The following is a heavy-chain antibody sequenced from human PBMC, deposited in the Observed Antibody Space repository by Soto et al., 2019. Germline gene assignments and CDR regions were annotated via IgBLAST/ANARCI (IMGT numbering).Heavy chain of an antibody. CDR1: KFSFSGYW. CDR2: VNPDGSTT. Sequence: EVQLVESGGGLVQPGGSLRLSCAASKFSFSGYWMHWVRQAPGKGVMWVSRVNPDGSTTTYADSVKGRFTISRDNAKNTVFLQMNSLRADDTAVYYCAKVASGSYDWFDPWGQGTLVTVSS. J-gene: IGHJ5*02. CDR3: AKVASGSYDWFDP. V-gene: IGHV3-74*01. D-gene: IGHD1-26*01.